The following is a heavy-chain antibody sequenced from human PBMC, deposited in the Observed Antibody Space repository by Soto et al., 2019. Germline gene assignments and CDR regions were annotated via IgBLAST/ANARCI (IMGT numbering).Heavy chain of an antibody. CDR2: IREGGSVT. Sequence: RLSRAAFEFTFTNYWMSWVLQAPGSGLEWVAKIREGGSVTYYADSGKGRFTISRYNSKNTLYLQMNSLSAEDTGVYYCASSLSHCSSTSCYIGYGMDVWGQGTTVTVSS. D-gene: IGHD2-2*02. V-gene: IGHV3-7*03. CDR3: ASSLSHCSSTSCYIGYGMDV. CDR1: EFTFTNYW. J-gene: IGHJ6*02.